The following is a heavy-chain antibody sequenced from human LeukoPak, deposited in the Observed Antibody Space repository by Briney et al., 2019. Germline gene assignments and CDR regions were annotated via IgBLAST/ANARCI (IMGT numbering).Heavy chain of an antibody. V-gene: IGHV3-48*03. Sequence: PGGSLRLSCAASGFTFSDYEMNWVRQAPGKGLGWISYISNTGSTIYYADSVKGRFTASRDNAKNALHLQMNSLRVEDTAVYYCASYLINGRGYWGQGSLVTVSS. CDR2: ISNTGSTI. D-gene: IGHD3-10*01. CDR1: GFTFSDYE. J-gene: IGHJ4*02. CDR3: ASYLINGRGY.